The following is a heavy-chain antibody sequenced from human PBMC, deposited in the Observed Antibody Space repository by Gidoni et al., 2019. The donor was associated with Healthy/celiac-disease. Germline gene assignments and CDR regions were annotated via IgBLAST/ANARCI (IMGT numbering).Heavy chain of an antibody. CDR3: ARAYCSSTSCYKSYYGMDV. CDR2: ISSCGSTI. V-gene: IGHV3-11*01. CDR1: GFTFRDYD. Sequence: QVQLVESGGGLVKPGGSMRLSCAASGFTFRDYDMSWLRQAPGKGLEWVSYISSCGSTIYYADSVKGRFTISRDNAKNSLYLQMNSLRAEDTAVYYCARAYCSSTSCYKSYYGMDVWGQGTTVTVSS. J-gene: IGHJ6*02. D-gene: IGHD2-2*02.